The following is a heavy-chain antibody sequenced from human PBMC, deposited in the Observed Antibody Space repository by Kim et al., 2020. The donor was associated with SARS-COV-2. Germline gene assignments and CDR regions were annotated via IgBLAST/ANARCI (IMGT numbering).Heavy chain of an antibody. J-gene: IGHJ6*02. V-gene: IGHV3-9*01. Sequence: GGSLRLSCAASGFTFDDYAMHWVRQAPGKGLEWVSGISWNSGSIGYADSVKGRFTISRDNAKNSLYLQMNSLRAEDTALYYCAKDIASGGSFPYYYYYGMDVWGQGTTVTVSS. CDR1: GFTFDDYA. CDR2: ISWNSGSI. D-gene: IGHD1-26*01. CDR3: AKDIASGGSFPYYYYYGMDV.